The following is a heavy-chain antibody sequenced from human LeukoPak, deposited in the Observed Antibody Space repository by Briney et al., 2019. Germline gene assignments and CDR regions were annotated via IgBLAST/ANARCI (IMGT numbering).Heavy chain of an antibody. CDR2: IYYSGST. Sequence: SETLSLACTVAGRSISSECCSSIRQPPGRGRGWIGYIYYSGSTNYNPSLKSRVTISVDTSKNQFSLKLSSVTAADTAVYYCARDVSGGYHFDYWGQGTLVTVSS. J-gene: IGHJ4*02. CDR1: GRSISSEC. CDR3: ARDVSGGYHFDY. D-gene: IGHD1-26*01. V-gene: IGHV4-59*01.